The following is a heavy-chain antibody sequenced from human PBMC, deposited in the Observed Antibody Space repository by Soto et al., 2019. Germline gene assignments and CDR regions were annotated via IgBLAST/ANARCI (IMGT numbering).Heavy chain of an antibody. D-gene: IGHD3-16*02. CDR1: GFTFSSYS. CDR3: ARVSMGPGGNDYIWGSYHPFDY. Sequence: EVQLVESGGGLVKPGGSLRLSCAASGFTFSSYSMNWVRQAPGKGLEWVSSISSSSSYIYYADSVKGRFTISRDNAKNSLYLQMNSLRAEDTGVYYCARVSMGPGGNDYIWGSYHPFDYWGQGTLVTVSS. J-gene: IGHJ4*02. V-gene: IGHV3-21*01. CDR2: ISSSSSYI.